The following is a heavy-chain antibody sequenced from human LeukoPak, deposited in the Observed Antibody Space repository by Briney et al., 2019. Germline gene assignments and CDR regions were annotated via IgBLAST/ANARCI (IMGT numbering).Heavy chain of an antibody. CDR1: GFTFSNYA. J-gene: IGHJ4*02. Sequence: PGGSLRLSCAASGFTFSNYAMSWVRQAPGKGLEWVSAISGSGGSTYYADSVKGRFTISRDNSKNTLYLQMNSLRAEDTAVYYCAKDQGVYYDFWSGYYYFDYWGQGTLVTVSS. CDR3: AKDQGVYYDFWSGYYYFDY. CDR2: ISGSGGST. D-gene: IGHD3-3*01. V-gene: IGHV3-23*01.